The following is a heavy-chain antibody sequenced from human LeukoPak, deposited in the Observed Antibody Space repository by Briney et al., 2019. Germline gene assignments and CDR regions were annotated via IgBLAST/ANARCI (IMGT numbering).Heavy chain of an antibody. CDR2: INHSGST. CDR3: ARSGSGWYDNYNWFDP. Sequence: SETLSLTCAVYGGXFSGYYCSWIRQPPGKGLEWIGEINHSGSTNYNPSLKSRVTISVDTSKNQFSLKLSSVTAADTAVYYCARSGSGWYDNYNWFDPWGQGTLVTVSS. CDR1: GGXFSGYY. J-gene: IGHJ5*02. V-gene: IGHV4-34*01. D-gene: IGHD6-19*01.